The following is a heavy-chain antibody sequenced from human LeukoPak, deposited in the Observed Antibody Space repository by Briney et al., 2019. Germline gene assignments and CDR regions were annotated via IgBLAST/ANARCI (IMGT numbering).Heavy chain of an antibody. D-gene: IGHD2/OR15-2a*01. CDR2: IKQDGSEK. Sequence: GGSLRLSCGASGFTFSSYWMSWVRQAPGKGLEWVANIKQDGSEKYYVDSVKGRFTISRDNAKNSLYLQMNSLRAEDTAVYYCARGRISVDYWGQGTLVTVSS. CDR3: ARGRISVDY. V-gene: IGHV3-7*01. J-gene: IGHJ4*02. CDR1: GFTFSSYW.